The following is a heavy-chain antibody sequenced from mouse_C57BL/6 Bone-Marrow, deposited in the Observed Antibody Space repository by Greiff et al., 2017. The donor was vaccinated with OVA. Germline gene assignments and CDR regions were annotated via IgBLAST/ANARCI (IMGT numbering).Heavy chain of an antibody. J-gene: IGHJ2*01. CDR1: GYAFTNYL. V-gene: IGHV1-54*01. Sequence: QVQLKESGAELVRPGTSVKVSCKASGYAFTNYLIEWVKQRPGQGLEWIGVINPGSGGTNYNEKFKGKATLTADKSSSTAYMQLSSLTSEDSAVYFCARRGSSPDYWGQGTTLTVSS. D-gene: IGHD1-1*01. CDR3: ARRGSSPDY. CDR2: INPGSGGT.